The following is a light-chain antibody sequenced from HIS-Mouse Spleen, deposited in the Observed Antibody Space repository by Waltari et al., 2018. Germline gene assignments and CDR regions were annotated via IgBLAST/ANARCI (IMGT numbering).Light chain of an antibody. CDR3: QSADSSGTYV. J-gene: IGLJ1*01. Sequence: SYELTQPPSVSVSPGQTARITCSGDALPKQYADWYQQKPGQAPVLVIYKDSERPSGIPERFSGSSSGTTVTLTISGVQAEDEADYYCQSADSSGTYVFGTGTKVTVL. CDR1: ALPKQY. CDR2: KDS. V-gene: IGLV3-25*03.